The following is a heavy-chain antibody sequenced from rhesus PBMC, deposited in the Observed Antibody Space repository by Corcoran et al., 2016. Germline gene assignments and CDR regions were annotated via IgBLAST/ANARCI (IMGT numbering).Heavy chain of an antibody. CDR1: GYRFTSFC. V-gene: IGHV5-2*01. J-gene: IGHJ4*01. Sequence: EVQLVQSGAEVKRPGESLKISCKTSGYRFTSFCINWVRPMPGKGLEWMGAIDPSNSDTRYSPSFQGQVTISADMSISTTFLQWSSLKASDSATYYCCLLGGTTFDYWGQGVLVTVSS. CDR3: CLLGGTTFDY. D-gene: IGHD1-44*01. CDR2: IDPSNSDT.